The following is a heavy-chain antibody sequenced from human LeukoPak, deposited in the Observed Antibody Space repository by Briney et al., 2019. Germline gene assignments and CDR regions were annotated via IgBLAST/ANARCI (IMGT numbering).Heavy chain of an antibody. V-gene: IGHV3-30*04. J-gene: IGHJ3*02. CDR3: ARLTFGGYSGSGSDI. D-gene: IGHD3-10*01. CDR1: GFTFSSYA. Sequence: GGSLRLSCAASGFTFSSYAMHWVRQAPGKGLEWVAVISYDGSNKYYADSVKGRFTISRDNSKNTLYLQMNSLRAEDTAVYYCARLTFGGYSGSGSDIWGQGTMVTVSS. CDR2: ISYDGSNK.